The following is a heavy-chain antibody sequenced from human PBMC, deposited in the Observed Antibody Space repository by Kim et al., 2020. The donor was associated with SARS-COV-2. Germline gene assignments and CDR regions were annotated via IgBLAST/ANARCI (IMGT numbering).Heavy chain of an antibody. CDR1: GGSFSGYY. D-gene: IGHD2-2*01. Sequence: SETLSLTCAVYGGSFSGYYWSWIRQPPGKGLEWIGEINHSGSTNYNPSLKSRVTISVDTSKNQFSLKLSSVTAADTAVYYCARAKKYCSSTSCPRGAFDIWGQGTMVTVSS. CDR3: ARAKKYCSSTSCPRGAFDI. J-gene: IGHJ3*02. V-gene: IGHV4-34*01. CDR2: INHSGST.